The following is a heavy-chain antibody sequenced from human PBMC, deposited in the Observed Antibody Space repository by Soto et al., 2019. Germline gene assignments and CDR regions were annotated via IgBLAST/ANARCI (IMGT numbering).Heavy chain of an antibody. CDR2: ISAYNGNT. D-gene: IGHD3-16*02. CDR1: GYTFTIYG. Sequence: ASVKVSCKASGYTFTIYGISWVRQAPGQGLEWMGWISAYNGNTNYAQKLQGRVTMTPDTSTSTAYMELRSLRSDDTAVYYCARDLLFGGVIVIGAFDIWGQGTMVTVSS. V-gene: IGHV1-18*01. CDR3: ARDLLFGGVIVIGAFDI. J-gene: IGHJ3*02.